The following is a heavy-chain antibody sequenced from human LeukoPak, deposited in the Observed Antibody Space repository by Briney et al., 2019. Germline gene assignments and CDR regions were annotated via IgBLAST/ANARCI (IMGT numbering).Heavy chain of an antibody. CDR3: ARGREKKAEDDAFDI. V-gene: IGHV3-11*05. Sequence: KPAGSLRLSCAASGFTFSDYYMSWIRQAPGKGLEWVSYISSSSSYTNYADSVKGRFTISRDNAKNSLYLQMNSLRAEDTAVYYCARGREKKAEDDAFDIWGQGTMVTVSS. CDR1: GFTFSDYY. J-gene: IGHJ3*02. D-gene: IGHD2-15*01. CDR2: ISSSSSYT.